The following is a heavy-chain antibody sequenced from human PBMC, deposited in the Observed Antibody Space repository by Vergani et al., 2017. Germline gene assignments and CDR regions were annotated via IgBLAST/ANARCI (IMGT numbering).Heavy chain of an antibody. Sequence: EVQLVQSGAEVKKPGESLKISCKGSGYSFTSYWIGWVRQMPGKGLEWMGIIYPGDSDTRYSPSFQGQVTISADKSISPAYLQLSSLKASDTAMYYCARLQVVTAIGDPGAFDIWGQGTMVTVSS. CDR2: IYPGDSDT. CDR1: GYSFTSYW. D-gene: IGHD2-21*02. CDR3: ARLQVVTAIGDPGAFDI. J-gene: IGHJ3*02. V-gene: IGHV5-51*01.